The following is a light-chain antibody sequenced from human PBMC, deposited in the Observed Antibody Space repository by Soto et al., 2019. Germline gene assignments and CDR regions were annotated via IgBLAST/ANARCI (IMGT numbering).Light chain of an antibody. Sequence: EIVLTQSPGTLSLSPGERATLSCRASQSVSSSYLAWYQQKPGQAPRLLIYGASSRATVIPDRFSGSGSGTDFTLTISRLEPEDFAVYYCQQYSSSPITFGQGTRLEIK. CDR2: GAS. J-gene: IGKJ5*01. CDR1: QSVSSSY. V-gene: IGKV3-20*01. CDR3: QQYSSSPIT.